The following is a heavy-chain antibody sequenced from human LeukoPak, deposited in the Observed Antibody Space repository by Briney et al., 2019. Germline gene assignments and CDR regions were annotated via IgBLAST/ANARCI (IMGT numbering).Heavy chain of an antibody. CDR1: GFTFSSYA. CDR2: ISYDGSKQ. J-gene: IGHJ4*02. CDR3: ARGVVAFCCGDCDSRTGLGH. Sequence: PGESLRLSCAASGFTFSSYAMNWVRQAPGKGLEWVAVISYDGSKQYYRESGKDRFTISRDNSKNTLDLHMNSLRVEDTGIYYCARGVVAFCCGDCDSRTGLGHWGQGALVTVSS. V-gene: IGHV3-30*03. D-gene: IGHD2-21*02.